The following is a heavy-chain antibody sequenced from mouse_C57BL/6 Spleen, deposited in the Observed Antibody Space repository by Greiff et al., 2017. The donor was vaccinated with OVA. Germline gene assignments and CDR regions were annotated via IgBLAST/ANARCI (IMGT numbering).Heavy chain of an antibody. J-gene: IGHJ1*03. V-gene: IGHV5-16*01. CDR2: INYDGSST. D-gene: IGHD2-4*01. CDR1: GFTFSDYY. Sequence: EVQLVESEGGLVQPGSSMKLSCTASGFTFSDYYMAWVRQVPEKGLEWVANINYDGSSTYYLDSLKSRFIISRDNAKNILYLQMSSLKSEDTATYYCAKGYYEGYFDVWGTGTTVTVSS. CDR3: AKGYYEGYFDV.